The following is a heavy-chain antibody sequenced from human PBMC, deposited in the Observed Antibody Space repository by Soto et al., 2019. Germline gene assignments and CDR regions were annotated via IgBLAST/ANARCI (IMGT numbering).Heavy chain of an antibody. V-gene: IGHV1-18*01. CDR2: ISAYNGKA. Sequence: ASVKVSCKASGYTFTSYGISWVRQAPGQGLEWMGWISAYNGKANYAQKFQGRVTMTADKSTSTAYMELSSLRSEDTAVYYCARSAAPLGYCSGGSCYNWFDPWGQGTLVTVSS. CDR1: GYTFTSYG. CDR3: ARSAAPLGYCSGGSCYNWFDP. J-gene: IGHJ5*02. D-gene: IGHD2-15*01.